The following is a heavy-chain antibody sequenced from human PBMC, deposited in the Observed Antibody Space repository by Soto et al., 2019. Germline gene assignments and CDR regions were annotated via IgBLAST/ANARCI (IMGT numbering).Heavy chain of an antibody. V-gene: IGHV3-15*01. CDR2: IKSRPDGETA. CDR1: GFIFNNAW. CDR3: TTAGPRDWYFNL. J-gene: IGHJ2*01. Sequence: EVHLVESGGGLVEPGGSLRLSCAASGFIFNNAWMTWVRQAPGKGLEWVAHIKSRPDGETADYAASVKGRFTISRDDSRYTLYLQMNSLRIEDTAVYYCTTAGPRDWYFNLWGRGTLVTVSS.